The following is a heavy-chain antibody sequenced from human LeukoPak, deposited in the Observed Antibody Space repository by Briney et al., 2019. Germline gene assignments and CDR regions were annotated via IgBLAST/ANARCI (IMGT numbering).Heavy chain of an antibody. CDR2: INTYTGNP. V-gene: IGHV7-4-1*02. CDR3: AREVHCSGGSCPDGAFDI. CDR1: GYTFTSYA. D-gene: IGHD2-15*01. J-gene: IGHJ3*02. Sequence: ASVKVSCKASGYTFTSYAMNWVRQAPGQGLEWMGWINTYTGNPTYAQGFTGRFVFSLDTSVSTAYLQISSLKAEDTAVYYCAREVHCSGGSCPDGAFDIWGQGTMVTVSS.